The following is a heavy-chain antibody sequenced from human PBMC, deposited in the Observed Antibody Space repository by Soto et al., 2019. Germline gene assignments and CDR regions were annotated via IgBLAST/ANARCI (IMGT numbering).Heavy chain of an antibody. CDR3: ARDKITGLFDY. CDR1: GDSISSSSYY. D-gene: IGHD2-8*02. Sequence: SETLSLTCIVSGDSISSSSYYWGWIRQPPGKGLEWMGSVYFSGATNYNSALKSRVTISVDTSKNQFSLKLTSVTAADTAVYYCARDKITGLFDYWGQGTLVTVSS. CDR2: VYFSGAT. J-gene: IGHJ4*02. V-gene: IGHV4-39*07.